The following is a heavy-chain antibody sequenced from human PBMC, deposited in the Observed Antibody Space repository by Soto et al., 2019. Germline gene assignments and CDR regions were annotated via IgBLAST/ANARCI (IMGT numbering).Heavy chain of an antibody. CDR1: GGLIRSGGYY. J-gene: IGHJ4*02. D-gene: IGHD4-17*01. CDR2: IYYSGST. CDR3: ARVPTTPYGDYEYYFDY. Sequence: QVQLQESGPGLVKPSQTLSLTCSVSGGLIRSGGYYWSWIRQHPGKGREWIGYIYYSGSTYYNPSLKSRVTISVETAKNQFSMRLSSVTAADTAVYYCARVPTTPYGDYEYYFDYWGQGTLVTVSS. V-gene: IGHV4-31*03.